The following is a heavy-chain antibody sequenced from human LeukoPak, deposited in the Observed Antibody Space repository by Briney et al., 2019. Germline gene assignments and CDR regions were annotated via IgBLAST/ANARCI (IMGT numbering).Heavy chain of an antibody. CDR1: GYTFTAYY. V-gene: IGHV1-2*02. Sequence: ASVKVSCKASGYTFTAYYLHWVRQAPGQGLEWMGWINPNSGDTNFAQEFQGRVTMTRDTSISTVYMELSRLRSDDTAVYYCARADWSMLDYWGQGTLVTVSS. CDR2: INPNSGDT. D-gene: IGHD1-1*01. J-gene: IGHJ4*02. CDR3: ARADWSMLDY.